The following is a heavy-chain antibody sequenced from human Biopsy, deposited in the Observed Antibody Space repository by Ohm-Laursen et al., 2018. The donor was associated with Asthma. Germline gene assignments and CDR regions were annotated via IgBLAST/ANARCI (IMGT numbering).Heavy chain of an antibody. J-gene: IGHJ3*02. D-gene: IGHD3-9*01. CDR3: ARTYFDFLTGQVHDAFAM. Sequence: GASVKVSCKASGYTFINYAIHWVRQAPGHSLEWMGWINAANGNTKYSQKFQGRLTISRDTSASTAYMDLSSLRSEDTAVYYCARTYFDFLTGQVHDAFAMWGQGTTVTVSS. CDR2: INAANGNT. V-gene: IGHV1-3*01. CDR1: GYTFINYA.